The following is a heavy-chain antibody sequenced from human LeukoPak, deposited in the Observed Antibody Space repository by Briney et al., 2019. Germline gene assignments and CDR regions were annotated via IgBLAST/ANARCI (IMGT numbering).Heavy chain of an antibody. CDR3: VKSPSDGLDV. CDR1: GFMFSNYD. CDR2: IFANGDIT. J-gene: IGHJ6*02. V-gene: IGHV3-64D*09. Sequence: GGSLRLSCAASGFMFSNYDMHWVRQAPGKGLEYVSTIFANGDITSYAASVKGRFTTSRDNSKNTLYLQMSSLRPEDTAVYYCVKSPSDGLDVWGQGATVTVSS.